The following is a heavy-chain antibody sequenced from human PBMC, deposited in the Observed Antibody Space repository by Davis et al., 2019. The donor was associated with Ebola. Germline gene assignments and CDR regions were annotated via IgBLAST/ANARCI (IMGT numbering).Heavy chain of an antibody. CDR1: GDRVSTKGTA. J-gene: IGHJ4*02. V-gene: IGHV6-1*01. CDR3: ARGWLRTGFDY. D-gene: IGHD5-12*01. Sequence: HSQTLSLTCAISGDRVSTKGTAWNWIRQSPSRGLEWLGRIYYTSKWNNDYAVSVKSRIIIDPDTSKNQFSLQLNSVTPEDTAVYYCARGWLRTGFDYWDQRAPVTVSS. CDR2: IYYTSKWNN.